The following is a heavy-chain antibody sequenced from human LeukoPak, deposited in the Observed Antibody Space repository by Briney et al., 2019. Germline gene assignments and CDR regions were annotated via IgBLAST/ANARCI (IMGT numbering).Heavy chain of an antibody. CDR2: IYDSGSI. J-gene: IGHJ4*02. V-gene: IGHV4-30-4*01. Sequence: MPSQTLSLACTVSGGSISSGDFHWSWIREPPGKGLEWIGSIYDSGSIYYNPSLKSRVTISEDTFKKQFSLKLSSVTAADTAVYYCARRYCSTISCLPYDYWGQGTLVTVSS. CDR1: GGSISSGDFH. D-gene: IGHD2-2*01. CDR3: ARRYCSTISCLPYDY.